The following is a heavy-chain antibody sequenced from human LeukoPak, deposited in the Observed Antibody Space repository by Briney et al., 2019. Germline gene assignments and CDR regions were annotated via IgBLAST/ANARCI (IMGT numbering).Heavy chain of an antibody. CDR2: ISRASESI. CDR1: GFNFNTYS. V-gene: IGHV3-21*04. J-gene: IGHJ5*02. D-gene: IGHD5-18*01. CDR3: ARGRGYSQSNWVDP. Sequence: GGSLRLSCEASGFNFNTYSMAWVRQAPGKGLEWVSIISRASESIFYADSVKGRLTISRDNSKNTLYLQMNSLRAEDTAVYYCARGRGYSQSNWVDPWGQGTMVTVSA.